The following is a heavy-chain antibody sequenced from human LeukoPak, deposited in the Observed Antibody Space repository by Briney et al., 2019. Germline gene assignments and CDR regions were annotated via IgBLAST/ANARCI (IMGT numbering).Heavy chain of an antibody. Sequence: GASVKVSCKASGGTFSSYAISWVRQAPGQGLEWMGGIIPIFGTANYAQKFQGRVTNTADESTSTAYMELSSLRSEDTAVYYCARGYSRTYYYDSSGYDYWGQGTLVTVSS. V-gene: IGHV1-69*13. CDR1: GGTFSSYA. CDR3: ARGYSRTYYYDSSGYDY. D-gene: IGHD3-22*01. J-gene: IGHJ4*02. CDR2: IIPIFGTA.